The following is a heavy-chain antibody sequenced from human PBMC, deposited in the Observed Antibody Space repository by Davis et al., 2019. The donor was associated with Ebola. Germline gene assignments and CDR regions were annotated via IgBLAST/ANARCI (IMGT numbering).Heavy chain of an antibody. CDR1: GFAFSNYV. CDR3: AKDTSNIWFDI. V-gene: IGHV3-23*01. CDR2: LGLSPDT. Sequence: PGGSLRLSCAASGFAFSNYVMTGVPGAPGKGWDGVWTLGLSPDTYYADSVRGRFTISRDNSKNTLYLQMNGLRVEDTAIYYCAKDTSNIWFDIWGQGTMVTVSS. J-gene: IGHJ3*02. D-gene: IGHD1-26*01.